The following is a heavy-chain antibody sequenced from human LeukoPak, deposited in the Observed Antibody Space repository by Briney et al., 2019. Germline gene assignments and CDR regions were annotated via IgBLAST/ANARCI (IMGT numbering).Heavy chain of an antibody. V-gene: IGHV1-69*01. J-gene: IGHJ4*02. CDR2: IIPIFGTA. D-gene: IGHD5-18*01. Sequence: SVKVSCKASGGTFSSYAISWVRQAPGQGLEWIGGIIPIFGTANYAQKFQGRVTITADESTSTAYMELSSLRSEDTAVYYCARDLDSYGSSLFRYWGQGTLVTVSS. CDR1: GGTFSSYA. CDR3: ARDLDSYGSSLFRY.